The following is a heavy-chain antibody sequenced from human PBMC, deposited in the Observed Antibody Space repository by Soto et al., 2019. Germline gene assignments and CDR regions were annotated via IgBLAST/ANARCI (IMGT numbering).Heavy chain of an antibody. CDR1: GFTFSSYW. CDR3: ARDLATYYYGSGNPGV. Sequence: GGSLRLSCAASGFTFSSYWMSWVRQAPGKGLEWVANIKQDGSEKYYVDSVKGRFTISRDNAKNSLYLQMNSLRAEDTAVYYCARDLATYYYGSGNPGVWGQGTPVTVSS. D-gene: IGHD3-10*01. J-gene: IGHJ4*02. V-gene: IGHV3-7*01. CDR2: IKQDGSEK.